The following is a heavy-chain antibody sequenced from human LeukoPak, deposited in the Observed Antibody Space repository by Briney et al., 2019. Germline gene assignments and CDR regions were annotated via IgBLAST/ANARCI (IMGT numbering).Heavy chain of an antibody. J-gene: IGHJ4*02. CDR2: INHSGST. V-gene: IGHV4-34*01. CDR1: GVSLSNYY. Sequence: SETLSLTCGVYGVSLSNYYWSWIRQPPGKGLEWIGEINHSGSTNYNPSLKSRVTISVDTSKNQFSLKLSSVTAADTAVYYCARDTSGYDLGIDYWGQGTLVTVSS. CDR3: ARDTSGYDLGIDY. D-gene: IGHD5-12*01.